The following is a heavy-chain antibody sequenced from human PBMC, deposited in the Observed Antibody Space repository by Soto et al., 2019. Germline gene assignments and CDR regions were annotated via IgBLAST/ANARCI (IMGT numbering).Heavy chain of an antibody. CDR2: INAGNGNT. CDR1: GYTFTSYA. J-gene: IGHJ5*02. CDR3: ARDLSGFDP. Sequence: QVQLVQSGAEERKPGASVKVSCKSSGYTFTSYAMHLVRQAPGQRLEWMGWINAGNGNTKYSQKFQVRVTITRYTSANTAYMELSSLRSEDTAVYYCARDLSGFDPWGQGTLVTVSS. V-gene: IGHV1-3*05.